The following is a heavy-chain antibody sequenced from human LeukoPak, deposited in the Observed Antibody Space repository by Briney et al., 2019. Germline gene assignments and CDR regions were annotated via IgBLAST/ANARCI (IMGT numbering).Heavy chain of an antibody. CDR3: ARCGGYDYLDDY. J-gene: IGHJ4*02. D-gene: IGHD5-12*01. CDR1: GGSFSDYY. V-gene: IGHV4-34*01. CDR2: INHSGST. Sequence: SETLSLTCAVCGGSFSDYYWTWIRQPPGKGLEWRGEINHSGSTNDNPSLRSRVTISVDTSKNQFSLRLSSVTAADTAVYYCARCGGYDYLDDYWGQGTLVTVSS.